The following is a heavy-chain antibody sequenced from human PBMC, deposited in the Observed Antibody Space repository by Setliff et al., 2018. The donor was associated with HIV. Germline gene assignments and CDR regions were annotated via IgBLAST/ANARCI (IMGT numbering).Heavy chain of an antibody. CDR2: ISSTSSYI. CDR3: ARAIPLVPFDY. V-gene: IGHV3-21*01. J-gene: IGHJ4*02. CDR1: GFTFNSYN. Sequence: GGSLRLSCAASGFTFNSYNMSWVRQAPGKGLEWVSSISSTSSYIYYADSVKGRFTISRDNAKNSLYLQMNSLRAEDTAVYYCARAIPLVPFDYWGQGTLVTVSS. D-gene: IGHD6-13*01.